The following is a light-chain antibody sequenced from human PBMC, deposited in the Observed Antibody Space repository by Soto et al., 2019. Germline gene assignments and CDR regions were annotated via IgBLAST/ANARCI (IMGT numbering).Light chain of an antibody. V-gene: IGLV2-14*01. J-gene: IGLJ2*01. CDR1: SSDVGGYNY. CDR2: EVS. CDR3: SSYTTSSTMI. Sequence: QSALTQPASVSGSPGQSITISRTGTSSDVGGYNYVSWYQQHPGKAPKLMIYEVSDRPSGVSNRFSGTKSGDTASLTISGLQAEDEAYYYCSSYTTSSTMIFGGGTKLTVL.